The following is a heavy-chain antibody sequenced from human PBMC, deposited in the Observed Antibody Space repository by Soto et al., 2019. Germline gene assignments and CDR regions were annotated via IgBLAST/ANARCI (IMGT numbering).Heavy chain of an antibody. CDR2: ISYDGSNK. CDR1: GFTFSSYG. Sequence: QVQLVESGGGVVQPGRSLRLSCAASGFTFSSYGMHWVRQAPGKGLEWVAVISYDGSNKYYADSVKGRFTISRDNAKNTLYLQMNSRRAEDTAVYYCAKGRGYFDHWGQGTLVTVSS. V-gene: IGHV3-30*18. D-gene: IGHD3-10*01. J-gene: IGHJ5*02. CDR3: AKGRGYFDH.